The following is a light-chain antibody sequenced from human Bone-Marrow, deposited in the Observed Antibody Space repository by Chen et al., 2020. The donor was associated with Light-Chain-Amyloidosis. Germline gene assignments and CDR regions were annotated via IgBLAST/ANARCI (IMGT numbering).Light chain of an antibody. CDR1: RSNRGAGYD. J-gene: IGLJ2*01. CDR3: QSYDTALLSLV. CDR2: DSD. V-gene: IGLV1-40*01. Sequence: QSVLTQPPSMSEAPGPRVTISCTGSRSNRGAGYDVHWYQQLPGTSPKLLIYDSDIRPSGVPDRFAAAKSGTSASLSITGLQVADEADYYGQSYDTALLSLVFGGGTKLTV.